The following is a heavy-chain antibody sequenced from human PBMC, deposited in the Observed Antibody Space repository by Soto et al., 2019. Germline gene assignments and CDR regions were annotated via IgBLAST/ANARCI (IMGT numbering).Heavy chain of an antibody. Sequence: QVQLVQSGAEVKKPGSSVKVSCKVSGGTFSNYAIDWVRLAPGHGLEWMGGIVPIFGTTYYTQKFQGRATIIADDSTTTAYLEMSILRSEETAIYYCARVEAVAGLYNYPGLDVWGQGTAVTVSS. J-gene: IGHJ6*02. CDR2: IVPIFGTT. CDR1: GGTFSNYA. CDR3: ARVEAVAGLYNYPGLDV. D-gene: IGHD6-19*01. V-gene: IGHV1-69*12.